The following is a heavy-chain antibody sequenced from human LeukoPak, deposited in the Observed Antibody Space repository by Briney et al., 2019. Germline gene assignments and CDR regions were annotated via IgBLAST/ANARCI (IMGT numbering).Heavy chain of an antibody. D-gene: IGHD3-22*01. J-gene: IGHJ4*02. CDR2: INHSGTT. CDR3: ARGHYDGSGYYFRGIDY. V-gene: IGHV4-34*01. CDR1: GGSFTYY. Sequence: SETLSLTCAVYGGSFTYYWAWIRQPPGKGLEWIGEINHSGTTKNNPSLKSRFIISVDTSKNQFSLKVNSVTAADTAMYFCARGHYDGSGYYFRGIDYWSRGTPVTVSS.